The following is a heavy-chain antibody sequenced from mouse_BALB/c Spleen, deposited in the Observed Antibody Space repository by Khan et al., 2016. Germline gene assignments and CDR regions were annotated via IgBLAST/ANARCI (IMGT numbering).Heavy chain of an antibody. CDR2: YYPLSGSI. V-gene: IGHV1-62-2*01. J-gene: IGHJ4*01. Sequence: VQLQESGAGLVKPGASVKLSCKASGYTFTEYIIHWVKQRSGQGLEWIGWYYPLSGSIKYNEKFKDKATLTADKSSSTVYMELSRLTSEDSAVYFCARQDSNPHYAMDYWGQGTSVTVSS. CDR1: GYTFTEYI. D-gene: IGHD2-5*01. CDR3: ARQDSNPHYAMDY.